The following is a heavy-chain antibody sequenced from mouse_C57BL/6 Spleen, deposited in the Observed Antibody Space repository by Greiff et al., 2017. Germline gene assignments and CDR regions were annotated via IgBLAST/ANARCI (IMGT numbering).Heavy chain of an antibody. V-gene: IGHV10-3*01. Sequence: EVQLVESGGGLVQPKGSLKLSCAASGFTFNTYAMHWVRQAPGKGLEWVARIRSKSSNYATDYADSGKDRFTSSREDSQSMLDLQMNNLKTEDTAMYYCVRERVRGSNCEVYFGGWGKGTTLTV. J-gene: IGHJ2*01. CDR2: IRSKSSNYAT. D-gene: IGHD2-5*01. CDR1: GFTFNTYA. CDR3: VRERVRGSNCEVYFGG.